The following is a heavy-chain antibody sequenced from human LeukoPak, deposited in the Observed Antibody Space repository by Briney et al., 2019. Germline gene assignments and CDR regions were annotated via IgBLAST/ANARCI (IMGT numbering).Heavy chain of an antibody. J-gene: IGHJ4*02. CDR1: GGSFSGYY. Sequence: SETLSLTCAVYGGSFSGYYWSWIRQPPGKGLEWIGEINHSGSTNYNPSLKSRVTISVDTSKNQFSLKLSSVTAADTAVSYCARVAFYYYDSSGYYRYWGQGTLVTVS. D-gene: IGHD3-22*01. V-gene: IGHV4-34*01. CDR3: ARVAFYYYDSSGYYRY. CDR2: INHSGST.